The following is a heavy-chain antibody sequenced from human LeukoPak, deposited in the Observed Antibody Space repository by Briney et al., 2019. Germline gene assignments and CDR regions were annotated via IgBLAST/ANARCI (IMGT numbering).Heavy chain of an antibody. D-gene: IGHD6-6*01. CDR2: IRSSSTYT. J-gene: IGHJ4*02. V-gene: IGHV3-21*01. CDR3: ARVVYGSWTIDY. Sequence: PGGSLRLSCAASGFIFSTYSMNWVRQAPGKGLEWVSSIRSSSTYTYYADSVKGRFTISRDNAKNSLYLQMNGLRAEDTAVYYCARVVYGSWTIDYWGQGTLVTVSS. CDR1: GFIFSTYS.